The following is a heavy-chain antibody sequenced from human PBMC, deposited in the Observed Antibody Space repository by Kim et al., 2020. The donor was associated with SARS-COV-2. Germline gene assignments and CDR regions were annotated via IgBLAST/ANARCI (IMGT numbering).Heavy chain of an antibody. D-gene: IGHD3-22*01. CDR2: IYSGGST. Sequence: GGSLRLSCAASGFTVSSNYMSWVRQAPGKGLEWVSVIYSGGSTYYADSVKGRFTISRDNSKNTLYLQMNSLRAEDTAVYYCARDGITLSAYYDSSGYWEGYYGMDVWGQGTTVTVSS. CDR1: GFTVSSNY. J-gene: IGHJ6*02. V-gene: IGHV3-66*01. CDR3: ARDGITLSAYYDSSGYWEGYYGMDV.